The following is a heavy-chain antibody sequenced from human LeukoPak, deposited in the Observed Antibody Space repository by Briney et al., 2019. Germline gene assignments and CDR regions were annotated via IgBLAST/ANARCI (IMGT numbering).Heavy chain of an antibody. CDR2: IYHSGST. J-gene: IGHJ3*02. V-gene: IGHV4-38-2*02. Sequence: SETLSLTCTVSGYSISSGYYWGWIRQPPGKGLECIGSIYHSGSTYYNPSLKSRVTMSVDTSKNQFSLKLSSVTAADTAVYYCARESGSIAAAGPIFDIWGQGTMVTVSS. CDR3: ARESGSIAAAGPIFDI. D-gene: IGHD6-13*01. CDR1: GYSISSGYY.